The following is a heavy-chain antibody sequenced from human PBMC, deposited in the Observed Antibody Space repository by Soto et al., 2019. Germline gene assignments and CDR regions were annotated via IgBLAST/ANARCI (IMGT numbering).Heavy chain of an antibody. CDR1: GFSLNTGWVV. CDR2: IYWDDDE. J-gene: IGHJ6*02. D-gene: IGHD3-10*01. CDR3: VRNWRYYGGDYYYGMDA. Sequence: ITLKESGPTLVKPTQTLTLTCTFSGFSLNTGWVVLGLFRQPLGKAMEWLALIYWDDDERYRPSLRSRLNITKDTINNQVVLTMTNMDPEDTATYYCVRNWRYYGGDYYYGMDAWGQGTTVTVSS. V-gene: IGHV2-5*02.